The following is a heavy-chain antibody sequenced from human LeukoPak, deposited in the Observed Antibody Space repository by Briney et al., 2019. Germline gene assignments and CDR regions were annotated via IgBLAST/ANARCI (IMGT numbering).Heavy chain of an antibody. CDR3: ARDKEWAIDY. CDR1: GFTFSSYA. D-gene: IGHD2-8*01. Sequence: GGSLRLSCAASGFTFSSYAMHWGRQVPGKGLEWVSIVTYDGSNKHYADSVKGRFTISRDNSKNTLFLQMNNLRTEDTAVYYCARDKEWAIDYWGQGTLVTVSS. CDR2: VTYDGSNK. J-gene: IGHJ4*02. V-gene: IGHV3-30*04.